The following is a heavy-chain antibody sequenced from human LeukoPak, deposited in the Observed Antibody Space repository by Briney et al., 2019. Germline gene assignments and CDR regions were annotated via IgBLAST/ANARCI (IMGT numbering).Heavy chain of an antibody. CDR1: GFTFSTYA. CDR2: ISGSGGTT. CDR3: AKSCCSTSSCYDGFDC. Sequence: GGSLRLSCAASGFTFSTYAMSWVRHAPGKGLEWVSGISGSGGTTYYADSVKGRFTISRDNSKDTLYLQMNSLRAEDTAVYYCAKSCCSTSSCYDGFDCWGQGTLVTVSS. J-gene: IGHJ4*02. V-gene: IGHV3-23*01. D-gene: IGHD2-2*01.